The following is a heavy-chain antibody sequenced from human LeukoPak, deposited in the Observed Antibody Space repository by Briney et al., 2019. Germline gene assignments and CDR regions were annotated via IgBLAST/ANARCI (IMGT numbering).Heavy chain of an antibody. CDR3: ARDLSYGSGSYSYYYYYMDV. CDR2: INPNSGGT. Sequence: RASVKVSCKASGYTFINYYMHWVRQAPGQGLEWMGWINPNSGGTNYAQKFQGRVTMTRDTPISTAYMELSRLRSDDTAVYYCARDLSYGSGSYSYYYYYMDVWGKGTTVTISS. D-gene: IGHD3-10*01. J-gene: IGHJ6*03. CDR1: GYTFINYY. V-gene: IGHV1-2*02.